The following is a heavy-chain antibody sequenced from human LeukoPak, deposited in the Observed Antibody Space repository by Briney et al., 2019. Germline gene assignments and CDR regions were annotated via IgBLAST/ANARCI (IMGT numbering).Heavy chain of an antibody. CDR1: GGSISSYY. D-gene: IGHD3-3*01. Sequence: SETLSLTCTVSGGSISSYYWSWIRQPPGKGLEWIGYIYYSGSTNYNPSLKSRVTISVDTSKNQFSLKLSSVTAADTAVYYCAREADFWSGYEDYWGQGTLVTVSS. V-gene: IGHV4-59*12. CDR2: IYYSGST. CDR3: AREADFWSGYEDY. J-gene: IGHJ4*02.